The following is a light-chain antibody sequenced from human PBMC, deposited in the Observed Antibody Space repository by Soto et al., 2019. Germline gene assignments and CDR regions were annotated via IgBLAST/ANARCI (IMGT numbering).Light chain of an antibody. CDR1: SSNIGSNY. CDR2: RNN. CDR3: AAWDASLSGWV. J-gene: IGLJ3*02. Sequence: QSVLTQPPSASGTPGQRVSIFCSGSSSNIGSNYVYWYQQLPGMAPKLLIYRNNQRPSGVPARFSGSKSDTSASLAVSGLRSDDEADYYCAAWDASLSGWVFGGGTKVTVL. V-gene: IGLV1-47*01.